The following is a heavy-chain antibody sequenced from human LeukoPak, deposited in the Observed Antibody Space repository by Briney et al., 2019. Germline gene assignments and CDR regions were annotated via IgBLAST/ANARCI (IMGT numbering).Heavy chain of an antibody. CDR3: ASGHDSSGYFKA. CDR1: GYTFAGYY. V-gene: IGHV1-2*04. D-gene: IGHD3-22*01. Sequence: ASVKVSCKASGYTFAGYYMHWVRQAPGQGLEWMGWINPNSGGTNYAQKFQGWVTMTRDTSISTAYMELSRLRSDDTAVYYCASGHDSSGYFKAWGQGTLVTVSS. CDR2: INPNSGGT. J-gene: IGHJ4*02.